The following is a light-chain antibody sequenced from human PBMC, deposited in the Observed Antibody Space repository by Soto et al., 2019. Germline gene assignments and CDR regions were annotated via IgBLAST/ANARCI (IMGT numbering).Light chain of an antibody. CDR1: ESVSSIY. Sequence: ENVLTQSPGTLSLSPVERATLSCRASESVSSIYVAWYQQKPGQAPTLLIYGASTRATGIPDRFSGSGSGTDFTLTIDRLEPEDFAVYYCQQYGSSGTFGQGTKVDIK. CDR2: GAS. CDR3: QQYGSSGT. V-gene: IGKV3-20*01. J-gene: IGKJ1*01.